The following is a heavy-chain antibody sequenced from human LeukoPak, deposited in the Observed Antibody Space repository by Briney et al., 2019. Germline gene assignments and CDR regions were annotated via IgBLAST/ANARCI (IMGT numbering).Heavy chain of an antibody. V-gene: IGHV4-59*01. CDR1: GGSISSYY. CDR2: IYYSGST. CDR3: ARAVRSWGPQATRLYYFDY. J-gene: IGHJ4*02. D-gene: IGHD7-27*01. Sequence: PSETLSLTCTVSGGSISSYYWSWIRQPPGKGLEWIGYIYYSGSTNYNPSLKSRVTISVDTSKNQFSLKLSSVTAADTAVYYCARAVRSWGPQATRLYYFDYWGQGTLVTVSS.